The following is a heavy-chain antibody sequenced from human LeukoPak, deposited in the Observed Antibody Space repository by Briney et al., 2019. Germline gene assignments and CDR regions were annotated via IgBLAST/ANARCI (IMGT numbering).Heavy chain of an antibody. Sequence: PSETLSLTCTVSGDSISSSRYYWGWIRQPPGKGLEWIGSIYYSGSAYYNPSLKGRVTISADTSKNQFSLNLSSVTAADTAVYYCARGSVAGTRVDYWGQGTLVTVSS. J-gene: IGHJ4*02. CDR1: GDSISSSRYY. CDR3: ARGSVAGTRVDY. CDR2: IYYSGSA. V-gene: IGHV4-39*01. D-gene: IGHD6-19*01.